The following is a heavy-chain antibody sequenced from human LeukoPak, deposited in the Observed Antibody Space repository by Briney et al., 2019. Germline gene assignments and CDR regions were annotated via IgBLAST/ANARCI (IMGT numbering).Heavy chain of an antibody. J-gene: IGHJ4*02. D-gene: IGHD5-18*01. CDR3: ARGGRVYSYGFFDY. CDR1: GGSISTYY. Sequence: SETLSLTCTVSGGSISTYYWSWIRQPPGKGREWIGYIYYSGSTNYNPSLKSRVTISVDTSKNQFSLKLSSVTAADTAVYYCARGGRVYSYGFFDYWGQGTLVTVSS. V-gene: IGHV4-59*01. CDR2: IYYSGST.